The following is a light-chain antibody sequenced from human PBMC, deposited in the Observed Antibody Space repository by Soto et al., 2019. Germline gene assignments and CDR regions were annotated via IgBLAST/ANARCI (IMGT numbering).Light chain of an antibody. V-gene: IGKV4-1*01. J-gene: IGKJ4*01. CDR1: QSVLYSSNNKNF. CDR2: WAS. CDR3: QQYFGTPLT. Sequence: DIVMTQSPDSLAVSLGERATINYKSSQSVLYSSNNKNFLAWYQQKAGQPPKLLIYWASTRKSGVPGRFSGSGSGTDFTLTISSLQAEDVAVYYCQQYFGTPLTFGGGTKLEIK.